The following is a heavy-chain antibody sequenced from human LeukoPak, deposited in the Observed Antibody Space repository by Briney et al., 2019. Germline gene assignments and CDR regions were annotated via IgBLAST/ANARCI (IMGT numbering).Heavy chain of an antibody. Sequence: SETLSLTCAVSGYSISSGYYWGWIRQPPGKGLEWIGSIYHSGSTYYNPSLKSRVTISVDTSKNQFSLKLSSVTAADTAVYYCARQEYYDFWSGPNWFDPWGQGTLVTVS. CDR1: GYSISSGYY. V-gene: IGHV4-38-2*01. D-gene: IGHD3-3*01. CDR2: IYHSGST. CDR3: ARQEYYDFWSGPNWFDP. J-gene: IGHJ5*02.